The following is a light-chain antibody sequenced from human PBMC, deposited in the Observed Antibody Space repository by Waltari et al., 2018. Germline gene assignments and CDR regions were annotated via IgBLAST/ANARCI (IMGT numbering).Light chain of an antibody. J-gene: IGLJ3*02. V-gene: IGLV7-43*01. CDR3: LLYDGPTHQWV. Sequence: QTVVTQEPSLTVSPGGKVTLTCASSTGAVTGSYYPTLFQQKPGQAPRALIYSISNKHSWTPARFSGSLLGGKAALTLSGVQPEDEAEYYCLLYDGPTHQWVFGGGTKLTVL. CDR2: SIS. CDR1: TGAVTGSYY.